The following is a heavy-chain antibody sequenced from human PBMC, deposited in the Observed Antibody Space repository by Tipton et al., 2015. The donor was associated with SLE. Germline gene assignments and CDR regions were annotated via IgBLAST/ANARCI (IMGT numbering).Heavy chain of an antibody. Sequence: LRLSCTVSGGSISSHYWSWIRQPPGKGLEWIGYIYYSGSTNYNPSLKSRVTISVDTSKNQFSLKLSSVTAADTAVYYCARHIAASYYFDYWGQGTLVTVSS. CDR1: GGSISSHY. J-gene: IGHJ4*02. CDR2: IYYSGST. D-gene: IGHD6-6*01. CDR3: ARHIAASYYFDY. V-gene: IGHV4-59*08.